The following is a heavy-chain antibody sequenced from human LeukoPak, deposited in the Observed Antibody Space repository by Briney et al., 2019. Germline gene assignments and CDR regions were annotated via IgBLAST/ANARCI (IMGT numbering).Heavy chain of an antibody. V-gene: IGHV4-4*02. Sequence: SGTLSLTCVVSGGXISNTNCWSWVRQPPGQGMEWIGEISLTGLTHYNPSLESRVTVSLDKSKNQPSLNLTSVTAADTAVYYCAASSSWYFVDYWGQGTLVTVSS. J-gene: IGHJ4*02. CDR3: AASSSWYFVDY. D-gene: IGHD6-13*01. CDR1: GGXISNTNC. CDR2: ISLTGLT.